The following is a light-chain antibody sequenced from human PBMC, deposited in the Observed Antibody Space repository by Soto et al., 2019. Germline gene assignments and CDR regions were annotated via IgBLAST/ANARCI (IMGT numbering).Light chain of an antibody. CDR3: TSYTSDSTYV. J-gene: IGLJ1*01. Sequence: QSVLTQPASVSGSPGQSITISCTGNSTDVSRYNYVSWYQQHPGKAPKLMVYDVSNRPSWVSNRFSGSKSGITASLTISGLQAEDEADYYCTSYTSDSTYVFGTGTKVTVL. V-gene: IGLV2-14*01. CDR1: STDVSRYNY. CDR2: DVS.